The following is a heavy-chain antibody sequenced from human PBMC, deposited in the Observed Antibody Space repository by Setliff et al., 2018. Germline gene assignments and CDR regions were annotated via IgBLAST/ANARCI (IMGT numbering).Heavy chain of an antibody. D-gene: IGHD1-26*01. CDR3: ARLVRYCTRTACQKVAGVES. CDR2: INPNGGST. V-gene: IGHV1-46*01. Sequence: ASVKVSCKASGYTFTTYYMHWVRQAPGQGLEWMGVINPNGGSTSYAQRIQGRVTMTRDTSTSTFYMDLRSLRSEDTAVYYCARLVRYCTRTACQKVAGVESWGQGTLVTVSS. CDR1: GYTFTTYY. J-gene: IGHJ5*01.